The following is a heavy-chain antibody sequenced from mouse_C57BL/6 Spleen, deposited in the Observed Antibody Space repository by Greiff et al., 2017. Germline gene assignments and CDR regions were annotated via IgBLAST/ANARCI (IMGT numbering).Heavy chain of an antibody. CDR2: IYPGDGDT. CDR1: GYAFSSSW. V-gene: IGHV1-82*01. Sequence: QVQLQQSGPELVKPGASVKISCKASGYAFSSSWMNWVKQRPGKGLEWIGRIYPGDGDTNYNGKFKGKATLTADKSSSTAYMQLSSLTSEDSAVYFCARSLTGDGYFDYWGQGTTLTVSS. D-gene: IGHD4-1*01. CDR3: ARSLTGDGYFDY. J-gene: IGHJ2*01.